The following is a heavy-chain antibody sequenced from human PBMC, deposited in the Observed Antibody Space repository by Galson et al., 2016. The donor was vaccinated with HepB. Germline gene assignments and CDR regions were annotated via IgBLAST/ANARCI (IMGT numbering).Heavy chain of an antibody. V-gene: IGHV3-48*02. Sequence: SLRLSCAASGFTFSSYSLNWVRQAPGKGLEWVSYISSGSPSIYYADSVEGRFTISRDNAKNSLYLQMNSLRDEDTAVYYCARDPYHGGTDWSDPWGQGTLVIVSS. D-gene: IGHD3-10*01. CDR1: GFTFSSYS. CDR2: ISSGSPSI. J-gene: IGHJ5*02. CDR3: ARDPYHGGTDWSDP.